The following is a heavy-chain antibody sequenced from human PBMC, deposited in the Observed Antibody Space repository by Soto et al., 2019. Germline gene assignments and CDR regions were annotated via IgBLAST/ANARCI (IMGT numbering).Heavy chain of an antibody. CDR2: ILPVSAPP. CDR1: GGTLNNYA. CDR3: ATDSNYDVSNSF. V-gene: IGHV1-69*01. Sequence: EQLVQSGAEVKKPGSSVRVSCKASGGTLNNYAINWVRQAPGQGLEWMGGILPVSAPPDYAQKFQGRVSITADHSTSTVYMELSRLKSDDTAVYFCATDSNYDVSNSFWGQGTLVTVSS. J-gene: IGHJ4*02. D-gene: IGHD3-3*01.